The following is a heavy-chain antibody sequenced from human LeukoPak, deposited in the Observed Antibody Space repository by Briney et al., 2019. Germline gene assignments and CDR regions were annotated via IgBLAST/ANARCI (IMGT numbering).Heavy chain of an antibody. J-gene: IGHJ4*02. CDR3: ARDSGSYCDY. V-gene: IGHV3-30*04. Sequence: GGSLRLSCAASGFTFSTYPMHWVRQAPGQGLEWVAVISNDGSNKYYADSVKGRFTISRDNSKNTLYLQMNSLRAEDTAVYYCARDSGSYCDYWGQGTLVTVSS. D-gene: IGHD1-26*01. CDR1: GFTFSTYP. CDR2: ISNDGSNK.